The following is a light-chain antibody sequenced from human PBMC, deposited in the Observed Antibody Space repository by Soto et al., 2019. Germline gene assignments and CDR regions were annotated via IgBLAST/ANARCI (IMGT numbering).Light chain of an antibody. CDR3: QQYDNSIT. CDR2: GAS. J-gene: IGKJ5*01. CDR1: QSVSTNY. V-gene: IGKV3-20*01. Sequence: EIVLTQSPDTLSLSPGESATLSCRASQSVSTNYLAWYQHKPGRAPRLLIYGASSRATGIPDRFSGSGSGRDFTLTISRLEPEDFAVFYCQQYDNSITFGQGTRLE.